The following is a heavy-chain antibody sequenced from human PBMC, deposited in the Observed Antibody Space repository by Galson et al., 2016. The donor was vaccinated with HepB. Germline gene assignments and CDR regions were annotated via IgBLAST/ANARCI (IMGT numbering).Heavy chain of an antibody. CDR1: GFTFSDYS. J-gene: IGHJ6*02. CDR3: ARVSGADNYLGLDV. Sequence: SLRLSCAASGFTFSDYSMNWVRQAPGKGLEWVSSISGSSTYIYYGDSVKGRFTISRDNAKNSLSLQMNSRRAEDTALYFCARVSGADNYLGLDVWGQGTTVTVSS. CDR2: ISGSSTYI. V-gene: IGHV3-21*01. D-gene: IGHD1-26*01.